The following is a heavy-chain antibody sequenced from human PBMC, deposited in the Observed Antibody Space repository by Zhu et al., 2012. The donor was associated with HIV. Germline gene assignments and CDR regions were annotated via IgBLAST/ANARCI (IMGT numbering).Heavy chain of an antibody. D-gene: IGHD6-19*01. CDR1: GGTISSSSYF. J-gene: IGHJ3*01. V-gene: IGHV4-39*01. CDR2: IYYGGST. CDR3: AKTRTSGWYSYAFHV. Sequence: QVQLQESGPGLVKPSETLSLTCTVSGGTISSSSYFWAWIRQTPGKGLEWIGSIYYGGSTHYNPSLKSRLSISVDTSKNQFSLKLSSVTAADTALYHCAKTRTSGWYSYAFHVWGPRDNGHRLF.